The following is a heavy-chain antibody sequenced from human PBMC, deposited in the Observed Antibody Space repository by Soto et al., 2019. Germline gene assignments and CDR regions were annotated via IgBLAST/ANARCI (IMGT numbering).Heavy chain of an antibody. Sequence: SETLSLTCAVYGGSFSGYYWSWIRQPPGKGLEWIGEINHSGSTNYNPSLKSRVTISVDTSKNQFSLKLSSVTAADTAVYYCARGVTIFGVVTPLRYWGQGTLVTVSS. J-gene: IGHJ4*02. D-gene: IGHD3-3*01. CDR2: INHSGST. CDR3: ARGVTIFGVVTPLRY. CDR1: GGSFSGYY. V-gene: IGHV4-34*01.